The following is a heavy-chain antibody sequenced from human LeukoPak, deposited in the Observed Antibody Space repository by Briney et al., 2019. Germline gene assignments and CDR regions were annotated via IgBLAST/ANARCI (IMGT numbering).Heavy chain of an antibody. CDR1: GFTFSSYA. CDR2: ISGSGGST. D-gene: IGHD3-22*01. V-gene: IGHV3-23*01. CDR3: AKEGVTMIVVVITTYPYYFDY. Sequence: GGSLILSCAASGFTFSSYAMSWVRQAPGKGLEWVSAISGSGGSTYYADSVKGRFTISRDNSKNTLYLQMNSLRAEDTAVYYCAKEGVTMIVVVITTYPYYFDYWGQGTLVTVSS. J-gene: IGHJ4*02.